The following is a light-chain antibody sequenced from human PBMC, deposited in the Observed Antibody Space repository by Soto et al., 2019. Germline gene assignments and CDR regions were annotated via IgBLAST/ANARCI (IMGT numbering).Light chain of an antibody. CDR3: QQYNSPSPWT. V-gene: IGKV1-5*01. CDR1: QSISSW. Sequence: DIQMTHSPSTLSASVGYRVTITFRASQSISSWLAWYQQKPGKAPKLLIYDASSLESGVPSRFSGSGSGTEFTLTISSLQPDDFATYYCQQYNSPSPWTFGQGTKVDIK. J-gene: IGKJ1*01. CDR2: DAS.